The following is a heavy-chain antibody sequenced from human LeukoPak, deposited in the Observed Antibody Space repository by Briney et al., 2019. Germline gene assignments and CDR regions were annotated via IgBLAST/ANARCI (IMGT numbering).Heavy chain of an antibody. CDR2: INPNSGGT. Sequence: ASVKVSCKASGYTFTGYYVHWVRQAPGQGLEWMGWINPNSGGTNYAQKFQGRVTMTRDTSISTAYMELSRLRSDDTAVYYCARGGTAIKRWFDPWGQGTLVTVSS. V-gene: IGHV1-2*02. J-gene: IGHJ5*02. CDR1: GYTFTGYY. D-gene: IGHD2-21*02. CDR3: ARGGTAIKRWFDP.